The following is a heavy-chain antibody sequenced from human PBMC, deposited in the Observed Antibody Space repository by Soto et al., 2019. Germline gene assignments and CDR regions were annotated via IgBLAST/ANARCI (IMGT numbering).Heavy chain of an antibody. J-gene: IGHJ4*02. CDR1: GGSISSGGYY. D-gene: IGHD2-8*02. CDR3: ARCSLTGLDY. Sequence: SETLSLTCTVSGGSISSGGYYWSWIRQHPGKGLEWIGYIYYSGSTYYNPSLKSRVTISVDTSKNQFSLKLSSVTAADTAVYYCARCSLTGLDYWGQGTLVTVSS. CDR2: IYYSGST. V-gene: IGHV4-31*03.